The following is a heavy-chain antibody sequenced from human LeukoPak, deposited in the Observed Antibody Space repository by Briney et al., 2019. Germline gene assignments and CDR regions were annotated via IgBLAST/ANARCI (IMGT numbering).Heavy chain of an antibody. V-gene: IGHV3-48*01. Sequence: GGSLRLSCAASGFTFSSYWMHWVRQAPGKGLEWVSYISSDSSAIYYADPVKGRFTISRDNAKNSLYLQMNSLRAEDTAVYYCARAGAFDFWGQGTMVTVSS. CDR2: ISSDSSAI. J-gene: IGHJ3*01. CDR3: ARAGAFDF. D-gene: IGHD1-14*01. CDR1: GFTFSSYW.